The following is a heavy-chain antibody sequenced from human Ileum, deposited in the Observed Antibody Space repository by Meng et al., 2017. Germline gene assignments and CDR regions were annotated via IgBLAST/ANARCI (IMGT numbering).Heavy chain of an antibody. V-gene: IGHV1-3*04. J-gene: IGHJ4*02. Sequence: QLVQSGAEVKKPGALVKVACKAFGYTFTNYAIQWVRQAPGQRLEWVGWINTDNGETTYSQNFQDRVTLNRDTSAGTVYMYLNSLISEDTAIYYCARERQTSGEDYWGQGTLVTVSS. D-gene: IGHD2-15*01. CDR2: INTDNGET. CDR1: GYTFTNYA. CDR3: ARERQTSGEDY.